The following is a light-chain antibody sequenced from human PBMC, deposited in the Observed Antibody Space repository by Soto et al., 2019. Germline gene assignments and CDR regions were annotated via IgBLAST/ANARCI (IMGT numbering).Light chain of an antibody. V-gene: IGLV7-46*01. CDR2: DTN. Sequence: QAVVTQEPSLTVSPGGTVTLTCGSSTGTVTSGHYPHWFQQKSGQAPRPLIYDTNNRPSWTPARFSGSLLGGKGALTLSDAQPEDEADYYCLLIYPGVGEVFGTGTKLTVL. CDR1: TGTVTSGHY. CDR3: LLIYPGVGEV. J-gene: IGLJ1*01.